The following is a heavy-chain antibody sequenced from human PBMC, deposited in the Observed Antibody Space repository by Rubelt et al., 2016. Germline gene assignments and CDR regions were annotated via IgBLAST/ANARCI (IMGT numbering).Heavy chain of an antibody. Sequence: QITLKESGPTLVKPTQTLTLTCTFSGFSLSTSGMCVSLIRQPPGKALEWLARIDWDDDKKYSTSLKTRLTVSKDTSKNQVVLTMTNMDPVDTATYYCARTRIYTSAWTLDYWGQGALVTVSS. J-gene: IGHJ4*02. CDR2: IDWDDDK. CDR1: GFSLSTSGMC. D-gene: IGHD6-19*01. CDR3: ARTRIYTSAWTLDY. V-gene: IGHV2-70*12.